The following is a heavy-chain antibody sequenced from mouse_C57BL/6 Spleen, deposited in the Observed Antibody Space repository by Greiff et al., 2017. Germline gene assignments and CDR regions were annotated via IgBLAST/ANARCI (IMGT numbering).Heavy chain of an antibody. J-gene: IGHJ2*01. CDR1: GYTFTSYW. CDR3: ARGTMVVAPAY. D-gene: IGHD1-1*01. Sequence: VQLQQPGAELVRPGSSVKLSCKASGYTFTSYWMHWVKQRPIQGLEWIGNIDPSDSETHYNQKFKDKATLTVDKSSSTAYMQLSSLTSEDSAVYYCARGTMVVAPAYWGQGTTLTVSS. CDR2: IDPSDSET. V-gene: IGHV1-52*01.